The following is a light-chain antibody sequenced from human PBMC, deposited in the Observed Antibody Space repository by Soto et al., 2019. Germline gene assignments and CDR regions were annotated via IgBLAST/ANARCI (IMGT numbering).Light chain of an antibody. J-gene: IGKJ1*01. Sequence: DVHIPRSSSTRPASVGGCVTISVCASQCISTWLAWYQQKPGKAPKFLIFDGSSLQSGVPSRFCGSGSGTEFTLTISSLQPDEFATYFCQQYSSFSSFGQGTKVDIK. CDR1: QCISTW. V-gene: IGKV1-5*01. CDR2: DGS. CDR3: QQYSSFSS.